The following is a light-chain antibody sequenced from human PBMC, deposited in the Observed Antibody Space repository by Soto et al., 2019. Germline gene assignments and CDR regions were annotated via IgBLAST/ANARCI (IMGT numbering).Light chain of an antibody. CDR3: EQYGSLPWT. Sequence: EIVLTQSPGTLSLSPGERVTLSCRASQSLSDNYLAWYQQKSDQAPRLLIYSTSLRATGIPDRFSGSGSGTDFTLTISRLEPEDFAVYHCEQYGSLPWTFGQGTKVEI. J-gene: IGKJ1*01. CDR2: STS. V-gene: IGKV3-20*01. CDR1: QSLSDNY.